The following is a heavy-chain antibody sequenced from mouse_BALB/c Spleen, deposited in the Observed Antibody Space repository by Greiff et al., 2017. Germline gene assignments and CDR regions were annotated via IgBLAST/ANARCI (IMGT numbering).Heavy chain of an antibody. CDR2: ISYSGST. CDR1: GDSITSGY. V-gene: IGHV3-8*02. J-gene: IGHJ3*01. CDR3: ARYYDYDDASFAY. Sequence: EVQLVESGPSLVKPSQTLSLTCSVTGDSITSGYWNWIRKFPGNKLEYMGYISYSGSTYYNPSLKSRISITRDTSKNQYYLQLNSVTTEDTATYYCARYYDYDDASFAYWGQGTLVTVSA. D-gene: IGHD2-4*01.